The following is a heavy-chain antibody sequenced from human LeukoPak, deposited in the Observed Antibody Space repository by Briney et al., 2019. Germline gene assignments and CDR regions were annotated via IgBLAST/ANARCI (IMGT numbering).Heavy chain of an antibody. CDR2: INPNSGGT. V-gene: IGHV1-2*02. CDR1: GYTFTSYY. D-gene: IGHD1-26*01. J-gene: IGHJ5*02. CDR3: ARVSYSGSYENCWFDP. Sequence: ASVKVSCKASGYTFTSYYMHWVRQAPGQGLEWMGWINPNSGGTNYAQKFQGRVTMTRDTSISTAYMELSRLRSDDTAVYYCARVSYSGSYENCWFDPWGQGTLVTVSS.